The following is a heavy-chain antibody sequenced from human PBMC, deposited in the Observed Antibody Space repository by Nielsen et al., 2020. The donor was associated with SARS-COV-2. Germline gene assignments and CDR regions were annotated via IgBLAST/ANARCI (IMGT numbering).Heavy chain of an antibody. D-gene: IGHD3-3*01. Sequence: ASVKVSCKVSGYTLTELSMYWVRQAPGNGFEWMGGFDPEDGETIYAQKFQGRVTMTEDTSTDTAYMELSSLRSEDTAAYYCATTFAIFGEVRMDVWGQGTAVTVSS. J-gene: IGHJ6*02. V-gene: IGHV1-24*01. CDR1: GYTLTELS. CDR2: FDPEDGET. CDR3: ATTFAIFGEVRMDV.